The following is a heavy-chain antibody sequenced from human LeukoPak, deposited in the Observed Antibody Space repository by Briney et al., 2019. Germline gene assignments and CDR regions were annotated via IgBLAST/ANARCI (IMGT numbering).Heavy chain of an antibody. V-gene: IGHV3-23*01. D-gene: IGHD6-13*01. J-gene: IGHJ4*02. CDR2: ISGSGGST. Sequence: PGGSLRLSCAASGFTFSSYAMSWVRQAPGKGLEWVSAISGSGGSTYYADSVKGRFTISRDNSKNTLYLQINSLRAEDTAVYYCARSGAAAGIWDYWGQGTLVTVSS. CDR1: GFTFSSYA. CDR3: ARSGAAAGIWDY.